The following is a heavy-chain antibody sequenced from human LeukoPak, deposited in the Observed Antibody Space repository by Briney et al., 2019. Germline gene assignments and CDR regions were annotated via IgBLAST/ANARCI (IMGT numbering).Heavy chain of an antibody. D-gene: IGHD2-15*01. Sequence: GGSLRLSCAASRFTFNNAWMSWVRQAPGKGLEWVSFISRSSKTIYYADSMKGRFTISRDDAEKSLYLQMNSLRAEDTAVYYCARDRMGGSFDYWGQGTLVTVSS. CDR3: ARDRMGGSFDY. CDR1: RFTFNNAW. CDR2: ISRSSKTI. V-gene: IGHV3-48*01. J-gene: IGHJ4*02.